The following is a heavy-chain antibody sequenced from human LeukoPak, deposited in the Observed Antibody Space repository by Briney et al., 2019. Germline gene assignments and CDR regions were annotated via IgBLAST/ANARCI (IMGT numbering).Heavy chain of an antibody. CDR1: GFTFSGYA. D-gene: IGHD1-7*01. Sequence: GGSLRLSCAASGFTFSGYAMSWVRQAPGKGLEWVSSISSSSSYIYYADSVKGRFTISRDNAKNSLYLQMNSLRAEDTAVYYCARSYLHSHNWNYGPDAFDIWGQGTMVTVSS. CDR2: ISSSSSYI. V-gene: IGHV3-21*01. CDR3: ARSYLHSHNWNYGPDAFDI. J-gene: IGHJ3*02.